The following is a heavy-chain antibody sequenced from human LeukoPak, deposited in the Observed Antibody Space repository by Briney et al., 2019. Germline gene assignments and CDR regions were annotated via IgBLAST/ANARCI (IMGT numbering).Heavy chain of an antibody. J-gene: IGHJ4*02. Sequence: GGSLRLSCAASGFTFSSYEMNWVRQAPGKGLEWASYISSSGSTIYYADSVKGRFTISRDNAKNSLYLQMNSLRAEDTAVYYCARIGRSGWNFDYWGQGTLVTVSS. CDR2: ISSSGSTI. CDR3: ARIGRSGWNFDY. D-gene: IGHD6-19*01. CDR1: GFTFSSYE. V-gene: IGHV3-48*03.